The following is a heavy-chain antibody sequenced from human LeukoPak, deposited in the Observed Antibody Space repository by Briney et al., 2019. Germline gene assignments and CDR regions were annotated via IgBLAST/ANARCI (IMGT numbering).Heavy chain of an antibody. D-gene: IGHD3-16*01. V-gene: IGHV1-69*13. Sequence: SVKVSCKASGGTFSSCAISWVRQAPGQGLEWMGGIIPIFGTANYAQKFQGRVTITADESTSTAYMELSSLRSEDTAVYYCALSAWGRPFDYWGQGTLVTVSS. CDR2: IIPIFGTA. CDR3: ALSAWGRPFDY. CDR1: GGTFSSCA. J-gene: IGHJ4*02.